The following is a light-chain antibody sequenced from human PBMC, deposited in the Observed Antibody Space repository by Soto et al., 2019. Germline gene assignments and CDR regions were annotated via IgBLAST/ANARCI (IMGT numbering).Light chain of an antibody. Sequence: EVVLTQSPATLSLSPGERATLTCRASQTVYTYLAWYQQKPGQAPRLLIHDASNRATGIPARFSGSGSGTDFTLTISSLEPEDFGFYFCLQRYSWPPLTFGGGTKVDIK. CDR1: QTVYTY. CDR3: LQRYSWPPLT. J-gene: IGKJ4*01. V-gene: IGKV3-11*01. CDR2: DAS.